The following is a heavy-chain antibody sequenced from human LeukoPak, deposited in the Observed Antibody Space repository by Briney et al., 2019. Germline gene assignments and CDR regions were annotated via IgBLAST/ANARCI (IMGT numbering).Heavy chain of an antibody. D-gene: IGHD1-26*01. CDR1: GGSFSGYY. CDR3: ARQAYSGRYPDAFDI. J-gene: IGHJ3*02. CDR2: INHSGST. V-gene: IGHV4-34*01. Sequence: KPSETLSLTCAVYGGSFSGYYWSWIRQPPGKGLEWIGEINHSGSTNYNPSLKSRVTISVDTSKNQFSLKLSSVTAADSAVYYCARQAYSGRYPDAFDIWGQGTMVTVSS.